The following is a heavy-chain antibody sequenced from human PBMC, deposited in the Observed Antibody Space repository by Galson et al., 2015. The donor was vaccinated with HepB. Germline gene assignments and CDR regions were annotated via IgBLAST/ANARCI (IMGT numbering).Heavy chain of an antibody. V-gene: IGHV3-74*01. CDR2: INSDGNSI. J-gene: IGHJ4*02. CDR1: GFTLSGYW. D-gene: IGHD4-11*01. Sequence: SLRLSCAASGFTLSGYWMHWVRQAPGKGLVWVSRINSDGNSIYYADSVKGRFTISRDNAKNSLHLQMNSLRVEDTAVYYCAREDFRTITTDDYWGQGTLVTVSS. CDR3: AREDFRTITTDDY.